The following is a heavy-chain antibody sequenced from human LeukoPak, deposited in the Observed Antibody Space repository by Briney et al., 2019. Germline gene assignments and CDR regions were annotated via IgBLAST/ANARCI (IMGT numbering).Heavy chain of an antibody. Sequence: GRSLRLSCAASGFTFSSYAMHWVRQAPGKGLEWAAVISYDGSNKYYADSVKGRFTISRDNSKNTLYLQMNSLRAEDTAVYYCARDYSSSWYEFDYWGQGTLVTVSS. V-gene: IGHV3-30-3*01. J-gene: IGHJ4*02. CDR3: ARDYSSSWYEFDY. D-gene: IGHD6-13*01. CDR1: GFTFSSYA. CDR2: ISYDGSNK.